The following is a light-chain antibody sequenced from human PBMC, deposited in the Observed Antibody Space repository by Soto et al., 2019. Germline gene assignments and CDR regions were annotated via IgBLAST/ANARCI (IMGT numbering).Light chain of an antibody. Sequence: EIVLTQSPGTLSLSPGERATLSCRASQSVSSSYLAWYQQKPGQAPRLLIYGASCRATGIPDRFSGSGTGTDFTLTISRLEREDFAVYYCQQYGSLWTFGQGTKVEI. V-gene: IGKV3-20*01. J-gene: IGKJ1*01. CDR2: GAS. CDR3: QQYGSLWT. CDR1: QSVSSSY.